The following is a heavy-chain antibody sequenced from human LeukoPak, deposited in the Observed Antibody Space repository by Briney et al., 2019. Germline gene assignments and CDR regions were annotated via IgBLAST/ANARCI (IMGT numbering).Heavy chain of an antibody. Sequence: SETLSLTCTVSGGSISSSSYYWGWIRQPPGKGLEWIGSIYYSGSTYYNLSLKSRVTISVDTSKNQFSLNLNSVTAADTAVYYCARPLNYYYYMDVWGKGTTVTVSS. CDR1: GGSISSSSYY. J-gene: IGHJ6*03. CDR3: ARPLNYYYYMDV. V-gene: IGHV4-39*01. CDR2: IYYSGST.